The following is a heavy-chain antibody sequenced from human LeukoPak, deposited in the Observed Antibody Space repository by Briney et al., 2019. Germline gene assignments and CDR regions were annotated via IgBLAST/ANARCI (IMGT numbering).Heavy chain of an antibody. CDR1: GFTFSSYA. Sequence: PGGSLRLSCAASGFTFSSYAMSWVRQAPGKGLEWVSAISGSGGSTYYADSVKGRFTISRDNSENTLYLQMNSLRAEDTAVYYCAKDSKITFGGVIVILPFDYWGQGTLVTVSS. CDR3: AKDSKITFGGVIVILPFDY. D-gene: IGHD3-16*02. CDR2: ISGSGGST. J-gene: IGHJ4*02. V-gene: IGHV3-23*01.